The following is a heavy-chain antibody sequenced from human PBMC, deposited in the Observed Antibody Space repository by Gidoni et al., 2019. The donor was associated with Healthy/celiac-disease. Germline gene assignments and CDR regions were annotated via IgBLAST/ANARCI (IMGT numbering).Heavy chain of an antibody. CDR2: INHGGST. J-gene: IGHJ2*01. D-gene: IGHD6-6*01. Sequence: QVQLQQWGAGLFKPSETLPLNCAGYGGPYSGYYWSWIRQPPGKGLEWIGEINHGGSTNYNPSLKSRVTISVDTSKNQFSLKLSSVTAADTAVYYCARDGTGQRGYIAARRARNWYFDLWGRGTLVTVSS. CDR1: GGPYSGYY. V-gene: IGHV4-34*01. CDR3: ARDGTGQRGYIAARRARNWYFDL.